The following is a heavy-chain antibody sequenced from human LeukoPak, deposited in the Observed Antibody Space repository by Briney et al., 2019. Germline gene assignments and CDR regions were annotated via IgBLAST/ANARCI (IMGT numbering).Heavy chain of an antibody. CDR1: GGSFSGYY. CDR2: IYTSGST. V-gene: IGHV4-59*10. Sequence: SETLSLTCAVYGGSFSGYYWSWIRQPAGKGLEWIGRIYTSGSTNYNPSLKSRVTMSVDTSKNQFSLKLSSVTAADTAVYYCARSLLYYDSSGYQRYYFDYWGQGTLVTVSS. CDR3: ARSLLYYDSSGYQRYYFDY. J-gene: IGHJ4*02. D-gene: IGHD3-22*01.